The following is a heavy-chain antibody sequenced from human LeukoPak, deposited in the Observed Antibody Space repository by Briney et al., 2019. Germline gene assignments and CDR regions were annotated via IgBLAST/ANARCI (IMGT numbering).Heavy chain of an antibody. CDR1: GFTFSSYG. J-gene: IGHJ6*03. V-gene: IGHV3-30*02. CDR2: IRYDGSKK. CDR3: AKGSKEVLFTRDHCMDV. D-gene: IGHD3-3*01. Sequence: GESLRLSCAASGFTFSSYGMHWLRQAPGKGLEGLAFIRYDGSKKYYAAPVKGRFTISRDNSKNTLYLQMNSRRAEDTAVYYWAKGSKEVLFTRDHCMDVWGKGTTVTIPS.